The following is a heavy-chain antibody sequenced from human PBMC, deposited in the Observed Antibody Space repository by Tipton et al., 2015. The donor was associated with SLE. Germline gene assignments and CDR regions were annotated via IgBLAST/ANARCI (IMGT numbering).Heavy chain of an antibody. CDR2: IYHSGST. CDR1: GYSISSGFY. Sequence: TLSLTCSVSGYSISSGFYWGWLRQSPGKGLEWIGSIYHSGSTQYNPSLKSRVTISVDTSGNQVSLRLRSVAAADTAVYYCATRYYDYIWGGSRKYFFDYWGQGALVTVSS. D-gene: IGHD3-16*01. V-gene: IGHV4-38-2*01. CDR3: ATRYYDYIWGGSRKYFFDY. J-gene: IGHJ4*02.